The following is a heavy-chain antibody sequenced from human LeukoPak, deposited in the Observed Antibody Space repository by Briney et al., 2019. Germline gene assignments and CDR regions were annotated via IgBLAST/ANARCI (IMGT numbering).Heavy chain of an antibody. D-gene: IGHD3-22*01. V-gene: IGHV3-21*01. Sequence: GGSLRLSCAASGFTFRSYSMNWVRQAPGKGREWVSSISSVSSYIYYAGSVKGRFTISRDNAKNSLYLQMNSLRAEDTGVYYCARRTDSSGYYLDYWGQGTLVTVSS. CDR2: ISSVSSYI. CDR3: ARRTDSSGYYLDY. J-gene: IGHJ4*02. CDR1: GFTFRSYS.